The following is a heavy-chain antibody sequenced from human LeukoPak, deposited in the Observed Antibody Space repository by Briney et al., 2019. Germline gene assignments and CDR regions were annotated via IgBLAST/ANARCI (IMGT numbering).Heavy chain of an antibody. Sequence: PGGSLRLSCAASGFTFSLYAMSWVRQTPGKGLEWISTISGSGDNTYYAQSAKGRFTISRDNAKNTLNLQMNSLRAEDTAVYYCARDLGQYYDTSDNWFDPWGQGTLVTVSS. D-gene: IGHD3-22*01. CDR2: ISGSGDNT. CDR3: ARDLGQYYDTSDNWFDP. J-gene: IGHJ5*02. CDR1: GFTFSLYA. V-gene: IGHV3-23*01.